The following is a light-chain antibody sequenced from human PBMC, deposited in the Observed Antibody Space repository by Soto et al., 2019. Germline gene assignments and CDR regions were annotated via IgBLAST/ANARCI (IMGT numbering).Light chain of an antibody. V-gene: IGKV1-5*03. Sequence: DIQMTQSPSTLSASVGDRVTITCRASQSIGSWLAWYQQKPGKAPRLLIYKASSLESGVPSRFSGSGSGTEFPLTISSLQPDDFATYNCQQYNSYPLTFGGGTKVEIK. CDR1: QSIGSW. CDR3: QQYNSYPLT. J-gene: IGKJ4*01. CDR2: KAS.